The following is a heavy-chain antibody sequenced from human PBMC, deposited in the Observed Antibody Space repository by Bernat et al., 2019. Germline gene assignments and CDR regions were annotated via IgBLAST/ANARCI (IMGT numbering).Heavy chain of an antibody. CDR2: ISGSGDST. J-gene: IGHJ4*02. CDR3: VKDRELVDH. Sequence: EVQLLESGGGLVRPGGSLRLSCAASGFTFTSYAMSWVRQAPGKGLEWVSAISGSGDSTYYAHSVKGRFTISRDNSKNTLYLQMNSLRAEDTAVYFCVKDRELVDHWGQGTLVTVSS. CDR1: GFTFTSYA. D-gene: IGHD1-26*01. V-gene: IGHV3-23*01.